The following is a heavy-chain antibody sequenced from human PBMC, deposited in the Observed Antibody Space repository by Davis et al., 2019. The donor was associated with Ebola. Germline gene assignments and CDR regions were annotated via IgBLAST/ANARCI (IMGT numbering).Heavy chain of an antibody. J-gene: IGHJ4*02. CDR1: GGSFNGYY. V-gene: IGHV4-34*01. Sequence: SETLSLTCAVYGGSFNGYYWSWIRQPPGKGLEWIGEINHSGSTNYNPSLKSRVTVSVDTSKNQFSLKLRSVTAADTAMYYCARGLGEYSRSFDYWGQGNLVTVSS. CDR3: ARGLGEYSRSFDY. CDR2: INHSGST. D-gene: IGHD6-6*01.